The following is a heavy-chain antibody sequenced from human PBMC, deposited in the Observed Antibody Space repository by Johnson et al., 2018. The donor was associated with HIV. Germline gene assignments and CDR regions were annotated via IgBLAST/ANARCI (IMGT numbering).Heavy chain of an antibody. V-gene: IGHV3-30*02. J-gene: IGHJ3*02. CDR1: VFTFSSYG. CDR3: AKGKKSLPDAIDI. CDR2: IRHDGIIS. Sequence: QVQLVESGGGVVQPGGSLRLSCSAFVFTFSSYGIHWVRTAPGTGLEWVAFIRHDGIISYSADSLLGRFTISRDNSKNTRYLQLNSLRAEDTVVYYCAKGKKSLPDAIDIWGQGTMVTVSS.